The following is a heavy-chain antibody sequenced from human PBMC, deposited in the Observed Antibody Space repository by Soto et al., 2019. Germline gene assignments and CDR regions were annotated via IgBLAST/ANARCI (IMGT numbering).Heavy chain of an antibody. J-gene: IGHJ4*02. CDR1: GFTFSSYA. CDR2: ISGSGGST. V-gene: IGHV3-23*01. Sequence: GGSLRLSCAASGFTFSSYAMSWVRQAPGKGLEWVSAISGSGGSTYYADSVKGRFTISRDNSKNTLYLQMNSLRAEDTAVYYCAKHVPYYDFWSGLFDYWGQGTLVTVSS. D-gene: IGHD3-3*01. CDR3: AKHVPYYDFWSGLFDY.